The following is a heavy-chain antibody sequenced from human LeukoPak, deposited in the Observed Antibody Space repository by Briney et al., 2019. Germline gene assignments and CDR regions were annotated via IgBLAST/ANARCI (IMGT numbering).Heavy chain of an antibody. J-gene: IGHJ4*02. CDR3: ARALWLFHY. V-gene: IGHV3-7*03. D-gene: IGHD2-21*01. CDR1: GFTFSSFV. CDR2: IKQDGSEK. Sequence: GGSLRLSCAVSGFTFSSFVMSWVRQAPGKGLEWVANIKQDGSEKYYVDSVKGRFTISRDNAKNSLYLQMNSLRAEDTAVYYCARALWLFHYWGQGTLVTVSS.